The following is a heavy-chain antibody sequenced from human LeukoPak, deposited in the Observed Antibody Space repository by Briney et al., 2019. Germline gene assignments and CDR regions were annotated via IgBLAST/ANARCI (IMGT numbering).Heavy chain of an antibody. Sequence: SSETLSLTCTVSGDSVSNYYWSWIRQPPGKGLEWIGEINHSGSTNYNPSLKSRVTISVDTSKYQFSLKLSSVTAADTAVYYCARGGVYSSGWYQLDYWGQGTLVTVSS. D-gene: IGHD6-19*01. CDR3: ARGGVYSSGWYQLDY. CDR2: INHSGST. J-gene: IGHJ4*02. V-gene: IGHV4-34*01. CDR1: GDSVSNYY.